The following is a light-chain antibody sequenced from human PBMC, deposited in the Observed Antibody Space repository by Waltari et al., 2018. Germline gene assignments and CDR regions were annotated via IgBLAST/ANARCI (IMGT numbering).Light chain of an antibody. CDR2: EVT. CDR1: SSDVGANNF. CDR3: CSYTSIGPVL. V-gene: IGLV2-23*02. J-gene: IGLJ2*01. Sequence: QSALTQPASVPGSPGQSIAISCLGTSSDVGANNFLSWYQQHPGRAPQLMIHEVTKRPSGVSTRFSGSKSGNTASLTISGLQAEDEADYYCCSYTSIGPVLIGGGTKVTVL.